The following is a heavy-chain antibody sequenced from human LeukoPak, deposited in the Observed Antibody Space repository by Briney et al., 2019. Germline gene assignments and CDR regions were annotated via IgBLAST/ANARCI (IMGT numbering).Heavy chain of an antibody. Sequence: PGGSLRLSCAASGLTFSSYAMSWVRQAPGKGLEWVSAISYSGRSTYYADSVKGRFTISRDNSKNTLYLQMNSLRAEDTAVYYCAKDRTKVATKNWYFDLRGRGTLVTVSS. CDR3: AKDRTKVATKNWYFDL. V-gene: IGHV3-23*01. CDR1: GLTFSSYA. D-gene: IGHD5-12*01. J-gene: IGHJ2*01. CDR2: ISYSGRST.